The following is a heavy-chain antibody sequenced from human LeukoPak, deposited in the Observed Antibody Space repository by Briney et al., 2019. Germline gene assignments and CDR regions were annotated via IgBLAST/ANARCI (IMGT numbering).Heavy chain of an antibody. Sequence: GASLKVSWKPSGYTFTSFGISWVRQAPGQGLEWMGWIGAYNGDTNYAQKFQGRVTMTTDTSTSTAYMDLRSLRSDDTAVYYCTRDHCSGDNCPSFDYWGQGTLVTVSS. CDR3: TRDHCSGDNCPSFDY. V-gene: IGHV1-18*04. CDR1: GYTFTSFG. D-gene: IGHD2-15*01. CDR2: IGAYNGDT. J-gene: IGHJ4*02.